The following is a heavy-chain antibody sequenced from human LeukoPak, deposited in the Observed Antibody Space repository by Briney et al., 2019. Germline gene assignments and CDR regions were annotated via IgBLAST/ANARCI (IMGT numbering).Heavy chain of an antibody. Sequence: GGSLRLSCAASGFTFSSYAMHWVRQAPGKGLEWVAVISYDGSNKYYADSVKGRFTISRDNSKNTLYLQMNSLRAEDTAVYYCARDTAGSTAGTTLAYWGQGTLVTVSS. CDR3: ARDTAGSTAGTTLAY. CDR1: GFTFSSYA. V-gene: IGHV3-30-3*01. CDR2: ISYDGSNK. J-gene: IGHJ4*02. D-gene: IGHD1-1*01.